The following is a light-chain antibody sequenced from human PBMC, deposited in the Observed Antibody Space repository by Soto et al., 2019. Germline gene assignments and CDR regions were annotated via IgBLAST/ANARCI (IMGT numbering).Light chain of an antibody. V-gene: IGLV2-14*03. CDR2: NVN. CDR3: SSYTSSITQVL. CDR1: TSDVGGYNY. J-gene: IGLJ2*01. Sequence: QSALTQPASVSGSPGQSIIISCTGATSDVGGYNYVSWYQHHPGEALKLIIYNVNDRPSGVSDRFSASKSGNTASLTISGLQAEDEGDYYCSSYTSSITQVLFGGGTKLTVL.